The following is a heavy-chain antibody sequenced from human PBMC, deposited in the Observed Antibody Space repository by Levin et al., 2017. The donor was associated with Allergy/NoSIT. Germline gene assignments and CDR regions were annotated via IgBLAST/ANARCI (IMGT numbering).Heavy chain of an antibody. J-gene: IGHJ6*02. Sequence: GASVKVSCKGSGYSFTSYWIGWVRQMPGKGLEWMGIIYPGDSDTRYSPSFQGQVTISADKSISTAYLQWSSLKASDTAMYYCARSRDRGTPYYYGMDVWGQGTTVTVSS. V-gene: IGHV5-51*01. D-gene: IGHD1-1*01. CDR1: GYSFTSYW. CDR2: IYPGDSDT. CDR3: ARSRDRGTPYYYGMDV.